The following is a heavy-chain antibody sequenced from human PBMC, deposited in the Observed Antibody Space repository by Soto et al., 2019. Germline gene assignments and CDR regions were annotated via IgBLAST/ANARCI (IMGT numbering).Heavy chain of an antibody. V-gene: IGHV1-69*13. D-gene: IGHD3-3*01. CDR1: GGTFSSYA. CDR2: IIPIFGTA. Sequence: GASVKVSCKASGGTFSSYAISWVRQAPGQGLEWMGGIIPIFGTANYAQKFQGRVTITADESTSTAYMELSSLRSEDTAVYYCARGFFWSGSPPYGMDVWGQGTTVTVSS. CDR3: ARGFFWSGSPPYGMDV. J-gene: IGHJ6*02.